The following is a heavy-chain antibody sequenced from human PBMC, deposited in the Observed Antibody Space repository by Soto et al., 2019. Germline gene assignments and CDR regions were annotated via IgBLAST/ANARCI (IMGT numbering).Heavy chain of an antibody. CDR2: IFYSGST. CDR1: GGSMSSGGYY. D-gene: IGHD3-16*01. Sequence: SETLSLTCTVSGGSMSSGGYYWSWIRQHPGKGLEWIGYIFYSGSTYYNPSLKSRVTISIDTSKSQFSLELSSVTAADTAVYYCARYYVDGFFDYWGQGTLVTVSS. V-gene: IGHV4-31*03. J-gene: IGHJ4*02. CDR3: ARYYVDGFFDY.